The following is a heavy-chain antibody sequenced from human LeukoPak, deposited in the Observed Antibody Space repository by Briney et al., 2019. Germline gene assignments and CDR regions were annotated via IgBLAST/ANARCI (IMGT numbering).Heavy chain of an antibody. CDR2: IIHILCIA. CDR1: GGTFISYA. J-gene: IGHJ4*01. Sequence: GASVKVSCKASGGTFISYAIRWVRQAPGQGLAWRGRIIHILCIANYAQKFQGRVTITADKSTITAYMELRSLKSEDTAVYYCVIDRIGYRYVYSDWGQGTPVTLSS. D-gene: IGHD5-18*01. CDR3: VIDRIGYRYVYSD. V-gene: IGHV1-69*04.